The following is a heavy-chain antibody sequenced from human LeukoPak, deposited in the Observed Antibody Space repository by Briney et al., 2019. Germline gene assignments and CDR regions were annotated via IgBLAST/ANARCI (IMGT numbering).Heavy chain of an antibody. V-gene: IGHV4-4*07. J-gene: IGHJ4*02. D-gene: IGHD2-8*01. CDR3: VRGEVGVPRV. CDR2: IYSSGST. CDR1: GGSITHYY. Sequence: PSETLSLACTVSGGSITHYYWSWIRQPAGKGLEWIGRIYSSGSTNYNRSLKSRITMSVDTSKNQFSLDLSSVTAADTAVYYCVRGEVGVPRVWGQGTLVTVSS.